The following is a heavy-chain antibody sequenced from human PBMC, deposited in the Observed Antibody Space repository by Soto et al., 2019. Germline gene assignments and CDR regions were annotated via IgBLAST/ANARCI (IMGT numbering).Heavy chain of an antibody. CDR2: ISSSGAST. V-gene: IGHV3-23*01. CDR1: GFTFSNYA. J-gene: IGHJ3*01. CDR3: AKRISRQIYRVAKEAFDV. Sequence: GGSLRLSCTVSGFTFSNYAMTWARQAPGKGLGWVSIISSSGASTSYADSMKGRLTLSRDTSQNTVYLKMNSLRAEDTAVYFCAKRISRQIYRVAKEAFDVWGLGTMVTVSS. D-gene: IGHD3-3*01.